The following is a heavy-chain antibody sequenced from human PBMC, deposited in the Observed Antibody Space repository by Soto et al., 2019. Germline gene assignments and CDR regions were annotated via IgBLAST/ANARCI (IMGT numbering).Heavy chain of an antibody. CDR2: IDPSESYT. Sequence: GESVTISCKAYGYRFTSYWIMWVRQMPGKGLEWMGRIDPSESYTNYSPSFQGHVTISTDKSISTAYLQWSSLKASDSAMYYCAMWLQGFDIWGQGTMVTGSS. J-gene: IGHJ3*02. V-gene: IGHV5-10-1*01. D-gene: IGHD5-12*01. CDR1: GYRFTSYW. CDR3: AMWLQGFDI.